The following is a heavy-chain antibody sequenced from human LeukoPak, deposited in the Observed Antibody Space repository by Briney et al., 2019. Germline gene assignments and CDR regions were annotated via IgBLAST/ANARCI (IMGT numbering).Heavy chain of an antibody. D-gene: IGHD4-11*01. Sequence: SETLSLTCTVSGGSISSYYWSWIRQPPGKGLEWIGYIYYSGSTNYNPSLKSRVTISVDTSKNQFSLKLSSVTAADTAVYYCARDRRGGSNYGTGWFDPWGQGTLVTVSS. CDR2: IYYSGST. CDR3: ARDRRGGSNYGTGWFDP. CDR1: GGSISSYY. J-gene: IGHJ5*02. V-gene: IGHV4-59*01.